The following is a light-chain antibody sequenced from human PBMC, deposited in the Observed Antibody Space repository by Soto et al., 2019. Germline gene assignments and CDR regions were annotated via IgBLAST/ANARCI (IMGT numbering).Light chain of an antibody. V-gene: IGKV2-28*01. Sequence: DLVMTQSPLSLPVTPGEPASISCRSRQSLQHSNGYNYLDWYLQKPGQSPQLLIYLGSNRASGVPDRFSGTGSGTDFTLKISRVEAEDVGVYYCMQAQQTPFTFGPGTKVDIK. CDR3: MQAQQTPFT. CDR1: QSLQHSNGYNY. CDR2: LGS. J-gene: IGKJ3*01.